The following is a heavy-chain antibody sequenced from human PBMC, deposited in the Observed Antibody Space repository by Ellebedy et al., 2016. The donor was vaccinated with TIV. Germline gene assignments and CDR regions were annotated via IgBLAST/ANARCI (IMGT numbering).Heavy chain of an antibody. Sequence: AGSLRLSXVGSGFTFSGSAMHWVRQGSGNGLEWIGRMRSKANNYATAYAESVKGRFAISRDDSKNTAYLLMNSLKSEDTAVYYCTRLDTETNGMDVWGEGTTVTVSS. V-gene: IGHV3-73*01. CDR1: GFTFSGSA. CDR3: TRLDTETNGMDV. J-gene: IGHJ6*04. CDR2: MRSKANNYAT.